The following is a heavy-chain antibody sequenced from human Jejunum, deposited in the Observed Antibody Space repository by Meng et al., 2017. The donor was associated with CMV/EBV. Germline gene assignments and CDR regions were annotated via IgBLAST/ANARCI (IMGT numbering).Heavy chain of an antibody. J-gene: IGHJ4*02. V-gene: IGHV4-34*01. CDR1: GGSFSGYY. CDR2: ISHSGSA. CDR3: ARKYCGSSNCYPFDY. Sequence: GGSFSGYYWSWIRQSPGQGLEWIGQISHSGSASYNPSLRRRVTISEDTSKNQFSLRLTSVTAADTAIYYCARKYCGSSNCYPFDYWGQGELVTVSS. D-gene: IGHD2-2*01.